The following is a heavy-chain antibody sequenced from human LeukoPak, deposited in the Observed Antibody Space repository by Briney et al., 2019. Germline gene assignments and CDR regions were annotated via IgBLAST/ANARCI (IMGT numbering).Heavy chain of an antibody. D-gene: IGHD3-9*01. J-gene: IGHJ5*02. CDR1: GYTFTNYA. CDR3: ARDLDFDWLLGWFDP. V-gene: IGHV7-4-1*02. CDR2: INTNTGNP. Sequence: ASVTVSFKASGYTFTNYAMNWVRQAPGQGLEWMGWINTNTGNPTYAQGFTGRFVFSLDTSVSTAYLQISSLKAEDTAVYYCARDLDFDWLLGWFDPWGQGTLVTVSS.